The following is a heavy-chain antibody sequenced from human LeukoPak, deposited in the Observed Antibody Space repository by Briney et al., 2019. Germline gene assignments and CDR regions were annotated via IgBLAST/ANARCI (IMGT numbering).Heavy chain of an antibody. CDR3: AKDQSGSYRWFDY. J-gene: IGHJ4*02. CDR1: GFTFSSYA. V-gene: IGHV3-23*01. D-gene: IGHD1-26*01. CDR2: ISGSGGST. Sequence: GGSLRLSCAASGFTFSSYAMSWVRQAAGKLLGWVSAISGSGGSTYYADSVKGRFTISRDNSKNTLYLQMNSLRAEDTAVYYCAKDQSGSYRWFDYWGQGTLVTVSS.